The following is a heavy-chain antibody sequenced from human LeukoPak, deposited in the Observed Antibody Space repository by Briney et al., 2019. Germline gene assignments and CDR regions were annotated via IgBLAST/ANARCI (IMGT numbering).Heavy chain of an antibody. CDR1: GASISSYY. CDR3: ARRYCSGGTCYGDN. V-gene: IGHV4-59*08. Sequence: SETLSLTCTVSGASISSYYWSWIRQPPGKGLEWIGYIHHSGSSTYNPSLRSRVSIPVDTSKKQFSLKLNSVTAADTAVYYCARRYCSGGTCYGDNWGQGTLVTVPS. CDR2: IHHSGSS. J-gene: IGHJ4*02. D-gene: IGHD2-15*01.